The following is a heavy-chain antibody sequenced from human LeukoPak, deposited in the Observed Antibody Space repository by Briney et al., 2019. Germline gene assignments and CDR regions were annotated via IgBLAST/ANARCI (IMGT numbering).Heavy chain of an antibody. Sequence: SQTLSLTCTVSGASISSGSYYWSWLRQPAGKGLEWIGRIYTSGSTNYNPSLKSRVTISVDTSKNQFSLKLSSVTAADTAVYYCARDSDGSGWYLAAAFDIWGQGTMVTVSS. CDR1: GASISSGSYY. J-gene: IGHJ3*02. D-gene: IGHD6-19*01. CDR3: ARDSDGSGWYLAAAFDI. CDR2: IYTSGST. V-gene: IGHV4-61*02.